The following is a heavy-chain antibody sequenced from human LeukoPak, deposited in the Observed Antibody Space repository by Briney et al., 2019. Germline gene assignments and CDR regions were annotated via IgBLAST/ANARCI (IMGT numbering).Heavy chain of an antibody. CDR1: GGSFSGYY. J-gene: IGHJ4*02. D-gene: IGHD3-10*01. CDR2: INHSGST. CDR3: ARSSRVLLWFGELYDY. Sequence: PSETLSLTCAVYGGSFSGYYWSWIRQPSGKGLEWIGEINHSGSTNYNPSLKSRVTISVDTSKNQFSLKLSSVTAADTAVYYCARSSRVLLWFGELYDYWGQGTLVTVSS. V-gene: IGHV4-34*01.